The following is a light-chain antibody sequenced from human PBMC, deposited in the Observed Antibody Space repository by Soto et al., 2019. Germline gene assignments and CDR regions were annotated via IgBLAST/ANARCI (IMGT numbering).Light chain of an antibody. J-gene: IGKJ5*01. V-gene: IGKV1-5*01. Sequence: DSQMTQSPSTLSASVGDRLTITCQASQNINNWIAWHQQKPGKAPKFXXYDASTLESGVPSRFSGSGCGTEFTLTINSLQTEDFLNYVCQQSHRTPPITFGQGTRLEIK. CDR3: QQSHRTPPIT. CDR1: QNINNW. CDR2: DAS.